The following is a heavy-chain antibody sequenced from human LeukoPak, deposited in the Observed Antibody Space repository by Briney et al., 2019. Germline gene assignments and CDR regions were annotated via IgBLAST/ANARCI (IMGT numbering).Heavy chain of an antibody. CDR1: GYSISSGYY. CDR3: ARWITMVRGVIRYYFDY. V-gene: IGHV4-61*01. Sequence: SETLSLTCTVSGYSISSGYYWGWIRQPPGKGLEWIGYIYYSGSTNYNPSLKSRVTISVDTSKNQFSLKLSSVTAADTAVYYCARWITMVRGVIRYYFDYWGQGTLVTVSS. CDR2: IYYSGST. J-gene: IGHJ4*02. D-gene: IGHD3-10*01.